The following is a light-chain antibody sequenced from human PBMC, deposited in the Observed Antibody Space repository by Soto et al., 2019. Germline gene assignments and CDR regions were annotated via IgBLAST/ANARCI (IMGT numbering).Light chain of an antibody. V-gene: IGLV4-69*02. Sequence: QSVLTQSPSASASLGASVRLTCTLSSGHSSYAIAWHQQQPEKGPRYLMNLNIDGSHSKGDGIPDRFSGSSSGAERYLTISSLQSEDEDDYYCQTWGTGIHVVFGGGTKLTVL. CDR2: LNIDGSH. CDR1: SGHSSYA. J-gene: IGLJ2*01. CDR3: QTWGTGIHVV.